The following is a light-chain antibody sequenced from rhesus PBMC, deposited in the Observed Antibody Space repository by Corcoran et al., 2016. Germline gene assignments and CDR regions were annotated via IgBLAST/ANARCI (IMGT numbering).Light chain of an antibody. CDR3: CSYTTISYI. V-gene: IGLV2S7*01. J-gene: IGLJ1*01. Sequence: QSAPTQPPSVSGSPVQSVSISCTGTSRDVGGYNYVSWYQQLPGKAPKIMIYEVSKRPSGVSDRFSGSKSGNTASLTISGLQAEDEADYYCCSYTTISYIFGSGTRLTV. CDR1: SRDVGGYNY. CDR2: EVS.